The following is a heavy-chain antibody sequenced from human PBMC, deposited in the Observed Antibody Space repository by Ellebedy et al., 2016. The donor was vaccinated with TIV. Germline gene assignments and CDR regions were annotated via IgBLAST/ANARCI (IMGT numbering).Heavy chain of an antibody. J-gene: IGHJ4*02. CDR2: INPNSGGT. CDR3: ARAFSGTYYFDY. Sequence: ASVKVSCKASGYTFTGSHLHWVRQAPGQGLEWMGRINPNSGGTDYAQKFQGRVSVTRDTSISTAYMELSSLTSDDTAVYYCARAFSGTYYFDYWGQGTLVTVSS. D-gene: IGHD1-26*01. V-gene: IGHV1-2*02. CDR1: GYTFTGSH.